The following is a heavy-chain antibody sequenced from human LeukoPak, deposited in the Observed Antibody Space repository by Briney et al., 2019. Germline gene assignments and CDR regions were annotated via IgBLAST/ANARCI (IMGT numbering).Heavy chain of an antibody. CDR1: GYTFTGYY. J-gene: IGHJ3*02. CDR3: AGEDNSSGYRPFDI. Sequence: ASVKVSCKASGYTFTGYYIHWVRQAPGQGLEWMGRINPNNGGTNYAQKFQGRVTMTRDMSMSTAYMELSRLRSDDTAVYHCAGEDNSSGYRPFDIWGQGTMVTVPS. CDR2: INPNNGGT. D-gene: IGHD3-22*01. V-gene: IGHV1-2*06.